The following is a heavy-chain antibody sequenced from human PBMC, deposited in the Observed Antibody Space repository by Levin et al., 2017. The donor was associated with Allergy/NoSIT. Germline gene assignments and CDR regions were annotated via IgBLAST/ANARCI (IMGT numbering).Heavy chain of an antibody. V-gene: IGHV3-66*01. CDR3: ARSNFGDHPIAVTALDN. J-gene: IGHJ4*02. CDR1: GFTVSGSH. Sequence: GASVKVSCAASGFTVSGSHMSWVRQAPGKGLEWVSVIYSAGGTYYADSVKGRFTISRDNSKNTLYLQLNSLRDEDTAVYFCARSNFGDHPIAVTALDNWGQGTLVTVSS. D-gene: IGHD6-19*01. CDR2: IYSAGGT.